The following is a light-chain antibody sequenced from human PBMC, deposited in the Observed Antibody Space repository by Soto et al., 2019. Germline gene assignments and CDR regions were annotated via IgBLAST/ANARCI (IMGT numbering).Light chain of an antibody. CDR3: QQRSNWPPKIT. V-gene: IGKV3-11*01. CDR2: DAS. CDR1: QTISSN. Sequence: EIVMTQSPATLSVSPWERATLSCRASQTISSNLAWYQQKPGQTPRLLIYDASNRATGIPARFSGSGSGTDFTLTISSLEPEDFAVYYCQQRSNWPPKITFGQGTRLEIK. J-gene: IGKJ5*01.